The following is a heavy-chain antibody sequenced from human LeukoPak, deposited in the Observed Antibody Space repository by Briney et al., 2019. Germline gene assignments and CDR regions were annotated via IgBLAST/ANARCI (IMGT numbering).Heavy chain of an antibody. CDR2: MNPDNGNT. D-gene: IGHD5-18*01. CDR3: ARGQYRYGHEIDY. V-gene: IGHV1-8*01. Sequence: ASVKDSCKTSGYNFTRFDINWVRLASGQGLEWMGWMNPDNGNTGVAQKFQGRVNMTSDTSVSTVYLDLSSLRSEDTAVYYCARGQYRYGHEIDYWGEGALVTVSS. J-gene: IGHJ4*02. CDR1: GYNFTRFD.